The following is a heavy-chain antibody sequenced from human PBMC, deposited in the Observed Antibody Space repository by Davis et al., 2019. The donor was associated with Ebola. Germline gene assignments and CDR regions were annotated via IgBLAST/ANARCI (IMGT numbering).Heavy chain of an antibody. V-gene: IGHV4-34*01. Sequence: SETLSLTCAVYGGSFSGYYWSWIRQPPGKGLEWIGEINHSGSTNYNPSLKSRVTISLDTSKNHFSLRVDSVTAADTAVYYCARRVGGTSNFDSWGQGILVTVSS. CDR3: ARRVGGTSNFDS. CDR2: INHSGST. D-gene: IGHD1-26*01. CDR1: GGSFSGYY. J-gene: IGHJ4*02.